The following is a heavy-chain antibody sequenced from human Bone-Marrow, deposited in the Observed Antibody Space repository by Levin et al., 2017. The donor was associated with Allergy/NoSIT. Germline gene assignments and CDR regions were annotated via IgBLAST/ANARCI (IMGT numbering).Heavy chain of an antibody. V-gene: IGHV4-4*02. CDR2: IYHGGRT. Sequence: SETLSLTCTVSGGSISSSTWWSWVRQPPGKGLEWIGEIYHGGRTNYNPSLRSRVTMSVDKSQNQFSPNLNSVTAADTAVYYCARDPLDYGTNSGNYWGQGTLVTVSS. J-gene: IGHJ4*02. CDR3: ARDPLDYGTNSGNY. CDR1: GGSISSSTW. D-gene: IGHD4-17*01.